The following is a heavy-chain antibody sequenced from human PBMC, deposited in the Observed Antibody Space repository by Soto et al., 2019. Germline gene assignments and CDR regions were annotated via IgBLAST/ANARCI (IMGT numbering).Heavy chain of an antibody. CDR3: ARTPAAKPDYYYSYD. Sequence: QVQLVQSGAEVKKPATSVKVSCKTSGGTFSSYTISWVRQAPGQGLEWMGRIIPILGIANYAQNFQCRVTITADKSTSIANIELSSMSAEPTSVYYCARTPAAKPDYYYSYDSGNWTPVTV. V-gene: IGHV1-69*02. D-gene: IGHD2-2*01. CDR2: IIPILGIA. J-gene: IGHJ6*03. CDR1: GGTFSSYT.